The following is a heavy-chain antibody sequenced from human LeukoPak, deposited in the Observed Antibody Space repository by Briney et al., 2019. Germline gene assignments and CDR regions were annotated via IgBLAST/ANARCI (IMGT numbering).Heavy chain of an antibody. V-gene: IGHV1-2*02. CDR2: INPYSGGT. CDR1: GYTFTGYY. CDR3: ARDRTGTYYFDY. Sequence: ASVKVSCKASGYTFTGYYMHWVRQAPGQGLEWLGWINPYSGGTNYAQKFQGRVTMTRDTSISTAYMELSRLRSDDTDVYYCARDRTGTYYFDYWGQGTLVTVSS. J-gene: IGHJ4*02. D-gene: IGHD1-7*01.